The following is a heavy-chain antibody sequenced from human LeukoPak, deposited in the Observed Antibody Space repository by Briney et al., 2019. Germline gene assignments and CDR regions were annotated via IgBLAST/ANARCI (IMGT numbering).Heavy chain of an antibody. J-gene: IGHJ5*02. D-gene: IGHD6-6*01. CDR1: GYTFTGYY. CDR3: ARDFIAARSSWFDP. Sequence: ASVKVSCKASGYTFTGYYMHWVRQAPGQGLEWMGWINPNSGGTNYAQKFQGRVTMTRDMSISTAYMELSRLRSDGTAVYYCARDFIAARSSWFDPWGQGTLVTVSS. V-gene: IGHV1-2*02. CDR2: INPNSGGT.